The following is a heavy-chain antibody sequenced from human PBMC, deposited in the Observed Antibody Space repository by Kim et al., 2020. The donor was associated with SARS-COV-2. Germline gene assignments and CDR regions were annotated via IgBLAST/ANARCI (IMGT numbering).Heavy chain of an antibody. D-gene: IGHD3-16*02. V-gene: IGHV4-39*01. Sequence: SETLSLTCTVSGGSISSSSYYWGWIRQPPGKGLEWIGSIYDSGSTYYNPSLKSRVTISVDTAKNQFSLKLSSVTAADTAVYYCASLYDYVWGSYRRDYWGQGTLVTVSS. J-gene: IGHJ4*02. CDR1: GGSISSSSYY. CDR3: ASLYDYVWGSYRRDY. CDR2: IYDSGST.